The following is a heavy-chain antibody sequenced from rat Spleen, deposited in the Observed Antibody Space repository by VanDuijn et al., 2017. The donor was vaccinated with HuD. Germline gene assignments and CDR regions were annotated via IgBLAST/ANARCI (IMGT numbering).Heavy chain of an antibody. D-gene: IGHD1-8*01. V-gene: IGHV5-25*01. J-gene: IGHJ2*01. CDR1: GLSFSNYD. CDR3: AKEANYSAVFDY. Sequence: EVQLVESGGGLVQPGRSLKLSCTASGLSFSNYDMAWVRQAPTKGLEWVASISTGGGSTYYPDSVKGRFTISRDNAENTVYLQMDSLTSEDTATYYCAKEANYSAVFDYWGQGVMVTVSS. CDR2: ISTGGGST.